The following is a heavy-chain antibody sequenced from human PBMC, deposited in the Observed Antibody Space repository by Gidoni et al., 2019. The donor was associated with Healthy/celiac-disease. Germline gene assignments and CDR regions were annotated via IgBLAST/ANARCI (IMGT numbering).Heavy chain of an antibody. D-gene: IGHD2-8*01. V-gene: IGHV3-33*01. Sequence: QVQLVESGGGVVQPGRSLRLSCAASGFTFRSYGMHWVRQAPGKGREWVAVIWYDGSNKYYADSVKGRFTISRDNSKNTLYLQMNSLRAEDTAVYYCAREQIPPRVYAKGRLDYWGQGTLVTVSS. J-gene: IGHJ4*02. CDR2: IWYDGSNK. CDR1: GFTFRSYG. CDR3: AREQIPPRVYAKGRLDY.